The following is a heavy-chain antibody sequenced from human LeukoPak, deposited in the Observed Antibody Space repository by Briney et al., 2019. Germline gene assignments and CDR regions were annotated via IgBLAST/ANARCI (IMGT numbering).Heavy chain of an antibody. D-gene: IGHD3-10*01. V-gene: IGHV4-61*02. Sequence: PSQTLSLTCTVSGGSISSGSYYWSWIRQPAGKGLEWIGRIYTSGSTNYNPSLKSRVTISVDTSKNQFSLKLSSVTAADTAVYYCARTGYYGSGFFDYWGQGTLVTVSS. CDR3: ARTGYYGSGFFDY. CDR2: IYTSGST. J-gene: IGHJ4*02. CDR1: GGSISSGSYY.